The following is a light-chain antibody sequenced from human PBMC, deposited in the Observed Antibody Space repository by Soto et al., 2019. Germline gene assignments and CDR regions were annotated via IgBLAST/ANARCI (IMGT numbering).Light chain of an antibody. Sequence: EIVMTQSPPSLTVTPGEPASISCRSSQRLLHSNGNNFLDWYLQKPGQSPQLLIYLGFNRASGVPDRVSGSGAATDFTLKISRVEAEDVGVYYCMQALKTQYNFGQGTKADI. CDR3: MQALKTQYN. CDR1: QRLLHSNGNNF. CDR2: LGF. V-gene: IGKV2-28*01. J-gene: IGKJ2*01.